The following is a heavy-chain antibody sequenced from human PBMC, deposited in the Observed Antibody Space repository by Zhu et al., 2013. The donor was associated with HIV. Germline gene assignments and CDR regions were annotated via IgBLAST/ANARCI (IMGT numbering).Heavy chain of an antibody. CDR2: IIPIFGTA. CDR1: GGTFSSYA. V-gene: IGHV1-69*01. Sequence: QVQLVQSGAEVKKPGSSVKVSCKASGGTFSSYAISWVRQAPGQGLEWMGGIIPIFGTANYAQKFQGRVTITADESTSTAYMELSSLRSEDTAVYYCARSPKGFDIQLWLHYFDYWGQGTLVTVSS. J-gene: IGHJ4*02. D-gene: IGHD5-18*01. CDR3: ARSPKGFDIQLWLHYFDY.